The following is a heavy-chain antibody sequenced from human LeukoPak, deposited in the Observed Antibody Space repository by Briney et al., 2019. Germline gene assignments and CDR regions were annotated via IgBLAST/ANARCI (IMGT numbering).Heavy chain of an antibody. CDR2: IYSSGST. CDR1: GDSISSYY. CDR3: ARTPGYSGGLDY. D-gene: IGHD6-19*01. J-gene: IGHJ4*02. V-gene: IGHV4-59*01. Sequence: KPSETLSLTCIVSGDSISSYYWSWIRQPPGKGLEWIGYIYSSGSTNSNPSLMSRVTISVDTSKNQFSLKVSSVTAADTAVYYCARTPGYSGGLDYWGQGTLVTVSS.